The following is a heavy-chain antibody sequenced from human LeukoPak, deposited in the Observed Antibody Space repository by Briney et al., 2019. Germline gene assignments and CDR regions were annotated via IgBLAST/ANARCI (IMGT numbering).Heavy chain of an antibody. CDR2: IYTDGAT. D-gene: IGHD3-10*01. Sequence: PGGSLRLSCAASGISVSQNDMSWVRQAPGRGLEWVSLIYTDGATHYADSVKGRFTISRDNSKTTLYLQMNSLRAEDTAVYYCARGTPLYGSGRYYFDYWGQGTLVTVSS. CDR1: GISVSQND. CDR3: ARGTPLYGSGRYYFDY. J-gene: IGHJ4*02. V-gene: IGHV3-66*02.